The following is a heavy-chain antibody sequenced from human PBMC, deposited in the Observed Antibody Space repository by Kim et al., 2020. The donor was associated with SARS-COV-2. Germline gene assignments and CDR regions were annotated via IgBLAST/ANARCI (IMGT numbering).Heavy chain of an antibody. CDR2: ISYSGKT. J-gene: IGHJ4*02. D-gene: IGHD5-18*01. Sequence: SETLSLTCSVSGGSIRSYYWTWIRAPPGKGLEWIGYISYSGKTNYSPSLKSRVIISLDTSKNQFSLKLSSVTAADTAVYYCVRDRGYTYGTIFDSWGQVAPVTVSS. CDR1: GGSIRSYY. V-gene: IGHV4-59*13. CDR3: VRDRGYTYGTIFDS.